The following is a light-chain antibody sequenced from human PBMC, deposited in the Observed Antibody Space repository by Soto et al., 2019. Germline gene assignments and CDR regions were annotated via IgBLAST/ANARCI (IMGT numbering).Light chain of an antibody. CDR1: GSDIGAYNF. Sequence: QSALAQPPSASGSPGQSVTISCTGSGSDIGAYNFVSWYQQHPGKAPKLMIFGVTERPSGVPDRFSGSKSGNTASLTVSGLQADDEAVYFCAVRDDSLSGHWVFGGGTKVTVL. CDR3: AVRDDSLSGHWV. J-gene: IGLJ3*02. CDR2: GVT. V-gene: IGLV2-8*01.